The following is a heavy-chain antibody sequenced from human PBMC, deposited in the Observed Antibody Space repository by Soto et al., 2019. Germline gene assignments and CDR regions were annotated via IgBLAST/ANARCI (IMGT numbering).Heavy chain of an antibody. D-gene: IGHD3-3*01. Sequence: QVQLVESGGGVVQPGRSLRLSCAASGFTLSSHPIHWVRQAPGKGLDWVAMISSDGSKKDYADSVKGRFSISRDDSKNTVYLGMNSLRAEDSSVYHCAKPIFGHWYFDLWGRGTLVTVSS. CDR3: AKPIFGHWYFDL. J-gene: IGHJ2*01. CDR1: GFTLSSHP. CDR2: ISSDGSKK. V-gene: IGHV3-30*18.